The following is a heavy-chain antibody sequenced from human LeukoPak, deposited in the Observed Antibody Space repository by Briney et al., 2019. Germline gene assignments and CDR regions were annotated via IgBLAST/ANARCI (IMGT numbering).Heavy chain of an antibody. CDR2: ISVYNNNT. V-gene: IGHV1-18*01. CDR3: ARDSSPYGSGIDASDI. CDR1: GYTFIRNG. Sequence: ASVKVSCKASGYTFIRNGISWVRQAPGQGLEWMGWISVYNNNTNYAQKLQGRVTMTTDTSKTTAYMDLRSLRSDDTAVYYCARDSSPYGSGIDASDIRGQGTMVTVSS. J-gene: IGHJ3*02. D-gene: IGHD3-10*01.